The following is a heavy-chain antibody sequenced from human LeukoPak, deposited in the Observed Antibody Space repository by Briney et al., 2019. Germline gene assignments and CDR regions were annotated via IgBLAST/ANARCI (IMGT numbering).Heavy chain of an antibody. CDR1: GYTFTGYY. CDR3: AREISITMIVVVNYFDY. V-gene: IGHV1-2*06. Sequence: ASVKVSCKASGYTFTGYYMHWVRQAPGQGLEWMGRINPNSGGTNYAQKFQGRVTMTRDTSISTAYMELSRLRSDDTAVYYCAREISITMIVVVNYFDYWGQGTLVTVSS. CDR2: INPNSGGT. J-gene: IGHJ4*02. D-gene: IGHD3-22*01.